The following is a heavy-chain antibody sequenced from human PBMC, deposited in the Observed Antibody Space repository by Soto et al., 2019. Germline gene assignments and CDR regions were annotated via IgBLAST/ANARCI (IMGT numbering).Heavy chain of an antibody. V-gene: IGHV3-21*01. CDR3: ARDWGSSSSGWFDP. Sequence: PGGSLRLSCAASGFTFSSYSMNWVRQAPGKGLEWVSSISSSSYIYYADSVKGRFTISRDNAKNSLYLQMNSLRAEDTAVYYCARDWGSSSSGWFDPWGQGTLVTVS. CDR1: GFTFSSYS. D-gene: IGHD6-6*01. J-gene: IGHJ5*02. CDR2: ISSSSYI.